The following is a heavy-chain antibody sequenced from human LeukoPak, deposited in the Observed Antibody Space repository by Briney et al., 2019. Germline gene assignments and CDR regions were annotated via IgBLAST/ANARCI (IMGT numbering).Heavy chain of an antibody. CDR2: IYHSGST. Sequence: SETLSLTCTVSGGSISSSSYYWSWIRQPPGKGLEWIGNIYHSGSTNYNPSLKSRVTISVDTSKNQFSLKLSSVTAADTAVYYCARGGGTVPDFDYWGQGTLVTVSS. V-gene: IGHV4-61*05. CDR3: ARGGGTVPDFDY. J-gene: IGHJ4*02. CDR1: GGSISSSSYY. D-gene: IGHD3-16*01.